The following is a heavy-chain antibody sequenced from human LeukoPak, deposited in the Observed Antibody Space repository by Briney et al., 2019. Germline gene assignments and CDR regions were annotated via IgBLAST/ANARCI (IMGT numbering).Heavy chain of an antibody. V-gene: IGHV4-34*01. CDR1: GGSFSGYY. D-gene: IGHD6-13*01. J-gene: IGHJ1*01. CDR3: ARVSRYSSSWYEYFQH. Sequence: SATLSLTCAVYGGSFSGYYWSWIRQPPGKGLEWIGEINHSGSTNYNPSLKSRVTISVDTSKNQFSLKLSSVTAADTAVYYCARVSRYSSSWYEYFQHWGQGTLFTVSS. CDR2: INHSGST.